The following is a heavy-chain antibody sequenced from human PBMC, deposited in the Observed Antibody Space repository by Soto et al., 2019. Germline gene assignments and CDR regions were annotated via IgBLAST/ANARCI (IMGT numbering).Heavy chain of an antibody. CDR1: GFTVSSKY. Sequence: EVQLVESGGGLIQPGGSRRLSCAASGFTVSSKYMTWVRQAPGKGLEWVSVIYGGGTTYYADSVKGRFTISRDNSKNTLYLQMNSLRAEDTAVYYCVQTTGWPGFDFWGQGTLVTVSS. CDR2: IYGGGTT. D-gene: IGHD6-19*01. CDR3: VQTTGWPGFDF. J-gene: IGHJ4*02. V-gene: IGHV3-53*01.